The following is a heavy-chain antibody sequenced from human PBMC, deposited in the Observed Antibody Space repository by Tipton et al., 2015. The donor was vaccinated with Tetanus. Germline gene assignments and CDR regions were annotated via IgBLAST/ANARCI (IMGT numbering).Heavy chain of an antibody. Sequence: TLSLTCAVYGGSFSAYYWSWIRQPPGKGLEWIGYIYYSGNSDYNPSLKSRVTLSVDTSNNQFSLKLNSVTAADTAVYYCARLASYSNHLDAWGQGALVTVSS. CDR3: ARLASYSNHLDA. J-gene: IGHJ4*02. D-gene: IGHD4-11*01. V-gene: IGHV4-30-4*01. CDR2: IYYSGNS. CDR1: GGSFSAYY.